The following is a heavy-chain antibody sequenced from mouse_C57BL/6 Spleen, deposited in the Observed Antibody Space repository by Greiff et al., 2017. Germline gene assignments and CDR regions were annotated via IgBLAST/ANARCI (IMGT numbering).Heavy chain of an antibody. CDR3: ARYYYGSSYYFDY. Sequence: VQLQQSGAELARPGASVTLSCKASGYTFTSYGISWVKQRTGQGLEWIGEIYPRSGNTYYNDPFTGKATLTADTSSSKAYRELRSLTSEDSAVDFCARYYYGSSYYFDYWGKGTTVTVSS. CDR2: IYPRSGNT. J-gene: IGHJ2*01. D-gene: IGHD1-1*01. CDR1: GYTFTSYG. V-gene: IGHV1-81*01.